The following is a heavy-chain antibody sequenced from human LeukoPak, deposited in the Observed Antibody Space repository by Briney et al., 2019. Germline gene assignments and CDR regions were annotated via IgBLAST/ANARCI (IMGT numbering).Heavy chain of an antibody. CDR1: GFTFSSYN. Sequence: GGSLRLSCSASGFTFSSYNMNWVRQAPGKGLEWVSAIIGSGGSTYYADSVKGRFTISRDNSKNTLYLQMNSLRAEDTAVYYCAKIPYPFDYDILTGYSTHFDYWGQGTLVTVSS. D-gene: IGHD3-9*01. CDR2: IIGSGGST. V-gene: IGHV3-23*01. J-gene: IGHJ4*02. CDR3: AKIPYPFDYDILTGYSTHFDY.